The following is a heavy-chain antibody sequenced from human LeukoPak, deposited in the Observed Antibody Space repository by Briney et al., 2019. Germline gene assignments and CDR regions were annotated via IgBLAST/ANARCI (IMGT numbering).Heavy chain of an antibody. CDR1: GFTFSSYG. CDR2: IWYDGSNK. Sequence: TGGSLRLSCAASGFTFSSYGMHWVRQAPGKGLEWVAVIWYDGSNKYYADSVKGRFTISRDNSKNTLYLQMNSLRAEDTAVYYCARAAVVVRGVSHWFDPWGQGTLVTVSS. J-gene: IGHJ5*02. CDR3: ARAAVVVRGVSHWFDP. D-gene: IGHD3-10*01. V-gene: IGHV3-33*01.